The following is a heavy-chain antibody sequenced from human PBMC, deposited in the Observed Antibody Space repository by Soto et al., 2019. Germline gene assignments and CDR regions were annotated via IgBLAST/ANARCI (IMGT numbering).Heavy chain of an antibody. J-gene: IGHJ5*02. CDR2: IYYSGST. CDR1: GGSISSSSYS. Sequence: SETLSLTCTVSGGSISSSSYSWGWIRQPPGKGLEWIGSIYYSGSTYYNPSLKSRVTISVDSSKNQFSLKLSSVTAADTAVYYCARATPSHFLGIAVDWFDPWGQGTLVTVSS. D-gene: IGHD6-19*01. V-gene: IGHV4-39*01. CDR3: ARATPSHFLGIAVDWFDP.